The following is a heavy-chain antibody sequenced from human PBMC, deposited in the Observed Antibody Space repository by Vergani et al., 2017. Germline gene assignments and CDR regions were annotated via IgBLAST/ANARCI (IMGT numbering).Heavy chain of an antibody. Sequence: EVQLVESGGGLVQPGRSLRLSCAASGFTFDDYAMHWVRQAPGKGLEWVSGISWNSGSIGYADSVKGRFTISRDNAKNSLYLQMNSLRAEDTALYYCAKHINPHYGSGSYCDYWGQGTLVTVSS. D-gene: IGHD3-10*01. CDR2: ISWNSGSI. V-gene: IGHV3-9*01. J-gene: IGHJ4*02. CDR3: AKHINPHYGSGSYCDY. CDR1: GFTFDDYA.